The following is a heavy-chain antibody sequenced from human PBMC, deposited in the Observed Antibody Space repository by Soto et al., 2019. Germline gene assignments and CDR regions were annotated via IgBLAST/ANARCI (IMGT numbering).Heavy chain of an antibody. V-gene: IGHV1-8*01. CDR1: GYTFTDYD. Sequence: QVQVVQSRAEVKKPGSSVRVSCKTSGYTFTDYDINWVRQATGQGLAWMGWMSPDSGNAGYAQQFQGRVTMTRNTSISTAYMELSILRSEDTAVYYCEVTTGYWGQGTMVTVSS. CDR3: EVTTGY. J-gene: IGHJ4*02. D-gene: IGHD2-21*02. CDR2: MSPDSGNA.